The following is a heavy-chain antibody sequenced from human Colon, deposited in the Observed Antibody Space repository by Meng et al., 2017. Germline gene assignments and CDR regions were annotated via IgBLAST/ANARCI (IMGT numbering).Heavy chain of an antibody. CDR2: IHSSAGT. V-gene: IGHV3-66*02. CDR1: GFSVSSDF. D-gene: IGHD3-3*01. Sequence: LVESGGGLVQAGGSLRLSCAGSGFSVSSDFMIWVRQAPGKGLEWVSMIHSSAGTFFADSVKGRFTVSTDNSKNTLYLQMNSLRIEDTAVYHCANRFVWGLGTLVTVSS. CDR3: ANRFV. J-gene: IGHJ4*02.